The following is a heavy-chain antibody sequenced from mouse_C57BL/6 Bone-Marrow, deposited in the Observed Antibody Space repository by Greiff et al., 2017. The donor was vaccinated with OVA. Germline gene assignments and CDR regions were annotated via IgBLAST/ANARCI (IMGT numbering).Heavy chain of an antibody. Sequence: QVQLQQPGAELVKPGASVKMSCKASGYTFTSYWITWVKQRPGQGLEWIGDIYPGSGSTNYNEKFKSKATLTAEKSSSTAYMQLSSLTSEDSAVYFCARSYGSRYWGQGTLVTVSA. V-gene: IGHV1-55*01. CDR3: ARSYGSRY. CDR2: IYPGSGST. D-gene: IGHD1-1*01. J-gene: IGHJ3*01. CDR1: GYTFTSYW.